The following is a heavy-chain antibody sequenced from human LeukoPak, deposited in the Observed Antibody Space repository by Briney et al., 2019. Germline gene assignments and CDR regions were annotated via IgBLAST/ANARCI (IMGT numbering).Heavy chain of an antibody. CDR1: GGSFSGYY. CDR3: QIVVVPAAQNYYYYYGMDV. J-gene: IGHJ6*02. CDR2: INHSGST. D-gene: IGHD2-2*01. V-gene: IGHV4-34*01. Sequence: SETLSLTCAVYGGSFSGYYWSWLRQPPGKGLEWIGEINHSGSTKYNPSLKSPVTISVDTSKNQFSLKLSSVTAADTAVYYCQIVVVPAAQNYYYYYGMDVWGQGTTVTVSS.